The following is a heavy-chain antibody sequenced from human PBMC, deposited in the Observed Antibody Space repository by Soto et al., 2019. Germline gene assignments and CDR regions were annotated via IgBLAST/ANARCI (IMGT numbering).Heavy chain of an antibody. CDR2: VSIGGST. D-gene: IGHD2-15*01. Sequence: GGSLRLSCGASGFTFSSYAMGWVRQGPGKGLEWVAVVSIGGSTHYADSVRGRFTISRDNSKNTLSLQMNSLTAGDTAVYFCAKRRGAGGHFDYWGQGALVPVSS. CDR3: AKRRGAGGHFDY. CDR1: GFTFSSYA. J-gene: IGHJ4*02. V-gene: IGHV3-23*01.